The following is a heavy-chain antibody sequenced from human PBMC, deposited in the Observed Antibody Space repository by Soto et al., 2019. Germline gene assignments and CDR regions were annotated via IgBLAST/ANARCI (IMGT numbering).Heavy chain of an antibody. CDR2: IRSKANSYAT. CDR1: GLTFSGSA. Sequence: GGSLRLSCAASGLTFSGSAMHWVRQASGKGLEWVGRIRSKANSYATEYGASVKGRFTICRGDSKNTAYLQMNSLKTEDTAVYYCTRHADLGYCSSSSCYDFDYWGQGTLVTVSS. CDR3: TRHADLGYCSSSSCYDFDY. V-gene: IGHV3-73*01. D-gene: IGHD2-2*01. J-gene: IGHJ4*02.